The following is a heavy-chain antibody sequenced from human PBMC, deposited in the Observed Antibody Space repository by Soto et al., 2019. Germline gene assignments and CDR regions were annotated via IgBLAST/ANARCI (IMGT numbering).Heavy chain of an antibody. Sequence: SGPTMGNPTQTLTVTCTFSVFSLSTIGVGVGWIRQPPGKALEWLALIYWNDDKRYSPSLKSRLTITKDTSKNQVVLTMTNMDTVDKETYDCANLTNKFVGLIVKRYFDECGQGTEATVSS. D-gene: IGHD3-16*02. V-gene: IGHV2-5*01. CDR2: IYWNDDK. CDR1: VFSLSTIGVG. J-gene: IGHJ4*01. CDR3: ANLTNKFVGLIVKRYFDE.